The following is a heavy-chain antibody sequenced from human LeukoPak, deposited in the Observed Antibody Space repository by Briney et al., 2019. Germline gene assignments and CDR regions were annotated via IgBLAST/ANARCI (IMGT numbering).Heavy chain of an antibody. CDR1: GYTFTSYA. Sequence: GASVKVSCKASGYTFTSYAMHWVRQAPGQRREWMGWINAGNGNTKYSQRFQGRVTITRDTSASTAYMELSSLRSEDTAVYYCARGLRYFDLRLDYWGQGTLVTVSS. D-gene: IGHD3-9*01. V-gene: IGHV1-3*01. CDR2: INAGNGNT. CDR3: ARGLRYFDLRLDY. J-gene: IGHJ4*02.